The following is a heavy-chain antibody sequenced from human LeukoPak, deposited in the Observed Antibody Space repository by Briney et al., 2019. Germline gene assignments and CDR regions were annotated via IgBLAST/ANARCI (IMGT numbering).Heavy chain of an antibody. Sequence: GASVKVSCKASGGTFSSYAISWVRQAPGQGLEWMGRIIPILGIANYAQKFQGRVTITADKSMSTAYMELSSLRSEDTAVYYCAALDDYGGLTFDYWGQGTLVTVSS. CDR3: AALDDYGGLTFDY. CDR1: GGTFSSYA. V-gene: IGHV1-69*04. J-gene: IGHJ4*02. D-gene: IGHD4-23*01. CDR2: IIPILGIA.